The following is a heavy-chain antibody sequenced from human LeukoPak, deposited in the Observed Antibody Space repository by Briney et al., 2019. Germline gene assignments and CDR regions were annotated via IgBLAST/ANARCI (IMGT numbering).Heavy chain of an antibody. Sequence: SETLSLTCAVSGGSISSSNWWSWVRQPPGKGLEWIGEIYHSGSTNYNPSLKSRVTMSVDTSKNQFSLKLSSVTAADTAVYYCARTIAVADPFDYWGQGTLVTVSS. D-gene: IGHD6-19*01. J-gene: IGHJ4*02. CDR2: IYHSGST. CDR1: GGSISSSNW. CDR3: ARTIAVADPFDY. V-gene: IGHV4-4*02.